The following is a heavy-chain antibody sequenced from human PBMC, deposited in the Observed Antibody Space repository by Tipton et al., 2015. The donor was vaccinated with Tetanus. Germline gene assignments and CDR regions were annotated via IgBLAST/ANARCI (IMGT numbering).Heavy chain of an antibody. V-gene: IGHV4-59*01. J-gene: IGHJ3*02. CDR1: GGSISGYY. CDR2: LHYTGST. D-gene: IGHD2-21*02. Sequence: TLSLTCNVSGGSISGYYWSWIRQPPEKGLEWIGNLHYTGSTKYNPSLKSRVTMSVDTSKNHFSLNLRSVTAADTAVYFCARDPGDCASGGTFDIWGQGTMVAVSS. CDR3: ARDPGDCASGGTFDI.